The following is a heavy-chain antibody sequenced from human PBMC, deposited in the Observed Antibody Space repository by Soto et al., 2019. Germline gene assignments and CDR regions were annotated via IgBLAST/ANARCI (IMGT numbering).Heavy chain of an antibody. CDR1: GFTFSSYG. CDR2: IWYDGSNK. CDR3: ARPYSSAWYEVGY. J-gene: IGHJ4*02. D-gene: IGHD6-19*01. Sequence: QVRLVESGGGVVQPGRSLRLSCAASGFTFSSYGMHWVRQAPGKGLEWVAAIWYDGSNKYYADSVKGRFTISRDNSKNTLYLQMNSLRAEDTAVYYCARPYSSAWYEVGYWGQGTLVTVSS. V-gene: IGHV3-33*01.